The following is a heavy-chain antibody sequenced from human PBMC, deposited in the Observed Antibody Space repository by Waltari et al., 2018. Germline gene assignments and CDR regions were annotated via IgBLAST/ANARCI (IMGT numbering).Heavy chain of an antibody. CDR1: GGSFSGYY. D-gene: IGHD6-6*01. CDR2: INQSGNT. CDR3: ARTKAARRWGGYYYYMDV. J-gene: IGHJ6*03. Sequence: QVQLQQWGAGLLKPSETLSLTCAVYGGSFSGYYWSWIRQPPGRGLEWIGEINQSGNTNYNPSLKSRVTISVDTSKNQFSLKLSSVTAADTAVYYCARTKAARRWGGYYYYMDVWGKGTTVTVSS. V-gene: IGHV4-34*01.